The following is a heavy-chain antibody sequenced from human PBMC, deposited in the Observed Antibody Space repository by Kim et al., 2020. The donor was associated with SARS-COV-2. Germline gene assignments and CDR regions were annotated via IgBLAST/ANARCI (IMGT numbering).Heavy chain of an antibody. J-gene: IGHJ4*02. CDR3: AKSGLGYNAFEF. Sequence: IFYSESGKGRFTISRDNAKNSLYLQMNSLRVEDTAIYYCAKSGLGYNAFEFWGQGTLLTVSS. D-gene: IGHD5-12*01. V-gene: IGHV3-11*01. CDR2: I.